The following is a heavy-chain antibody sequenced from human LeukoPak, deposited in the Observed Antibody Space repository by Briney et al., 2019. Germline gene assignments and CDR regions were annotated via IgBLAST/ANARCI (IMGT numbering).Heavy chain of an antibody. CDR1: EFTFSSYA. V-gene: IGHV3-23*01. CDR3: ARGQYYYDSSGYWYFDY. Sequence: GGSLRLSCAASEFTFSSYAMSWVRQAPGKGLEWVSVISGSGGSTYYADSVKGRFTISRDNSKNTLYLQMNSLRAEDTAVYYCARGQYYYDSSGYWYFDYWGQGTLVTVSS. CDR2: ISGSGGST. J-gene: IGHJ4*02. D-gene: IGHD3-22*01.